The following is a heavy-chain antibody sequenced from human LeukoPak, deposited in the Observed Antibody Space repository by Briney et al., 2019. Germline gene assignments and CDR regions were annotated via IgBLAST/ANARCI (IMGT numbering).Heavy chain of an antibody. V-gene: IGHV1-18*01. CDR2: ISAYNGNT. D-gene: IGHD3-10*01. CDR1: GYTFTSYG. Sequence: PGASVKVSCKASGYTFTSYGISWVRQAPGQGLEWMGWISAYNGNTNYAQKLQGRVTMTTDTSTSTAYMELRSLRSDDTAVYYCARDGVTYYYGSGSTNNWLDPWGQGTLVTVSS. J-gene: IGHJ5*02. CDR3: ARDGVTYYYGSGSTNNWLDP.